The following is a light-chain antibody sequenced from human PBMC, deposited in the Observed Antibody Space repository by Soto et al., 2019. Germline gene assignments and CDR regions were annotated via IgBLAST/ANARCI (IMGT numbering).Light chain of an antibody. CDR3: QQYGGSPPAT. V-gene: IGKV3-20*01. CDR2: GAS. Sequence: EIVLTQSPGTLSLSPGERATLSCRASQSVSSNFLAWYQQKPGQAPRLLIYGASSRATGIPDRFSGSGSGTAFTLSISRLEAEDFAVYYCQQYGGSPPATFGQGTKLEIK. CDR1: QSVSSNF. J-gene: IGKJ2*01.